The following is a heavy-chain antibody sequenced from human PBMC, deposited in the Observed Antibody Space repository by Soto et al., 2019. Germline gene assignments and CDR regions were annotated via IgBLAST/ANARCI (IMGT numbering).Heavy chain of an antibody. D-gene: IGHD2-2*01. CDR1: GGSISSYY. V-gene: IGHV4-59*01. J-gene: IGHJ4*02. Sequence: PSETLSLTCTVSGGSISSYYWSWIRQPPGKGLEWIGYIYYSGSTNYNPSPKSRVTISVDTSKNQFSLKLSSVTAADTAVYYCARVPTTSRYCSSTSCYGYYFDYWGQGTLVTVSS. CDR2: IYYSGST. CDR3: ARVPTTSRYCSSTSCYGYYFDY.